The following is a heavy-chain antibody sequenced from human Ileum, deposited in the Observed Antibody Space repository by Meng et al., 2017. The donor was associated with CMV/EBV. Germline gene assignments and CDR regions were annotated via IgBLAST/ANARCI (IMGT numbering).Heavy chain of an antibody. CDR1: GFTFSDAW. CDR3: ARENYFAY. J-gene: IGHJ4*02. CDR2: IKYDGSET. V-gene: IGHV3-7*01. Sequence: GESLKISCAASGFTFSDAWMTWVRQAPGKGLEWVANIKYDGSETYYVDSVKGRFTISRDNAKNSLYLQMNNLRAEDTAVYYCARENYFAYWGQGTLVTVSS.